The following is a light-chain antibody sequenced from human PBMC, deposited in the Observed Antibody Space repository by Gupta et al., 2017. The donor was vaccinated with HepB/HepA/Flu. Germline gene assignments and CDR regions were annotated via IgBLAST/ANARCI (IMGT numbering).Light chain of an antibody. CDR2: HAS. CDR1: KSGDKY. V-gene: IGLV3-1*01. CDR3: TAWNRSRDV. Sequence: SYELTQPRSVSVSPGQTASITCSGDKSGDKYACWYQQNPGQSPVLVIYHASKRPSGLPERFSGSNSGNTAPLTIAGTQAVEEADYYCTAWNRSRDVFGEGTKLTVL. J-gene: IGLJ2*01.